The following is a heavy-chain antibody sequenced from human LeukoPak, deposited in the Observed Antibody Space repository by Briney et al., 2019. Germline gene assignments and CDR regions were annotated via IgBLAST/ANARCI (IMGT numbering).Heavy chain of an antibody. Sequence: PGGSLRLSCAASGFTFSSYGMHWVRQAPGKGLEWVAVIWYDGSNKYYADSVKGRFTISRDNSKNTLYLQMNSLRAEDTAVYYCARVGCTGGSCLAYNYYAMDVWGQGTTVTVSS. CDR3: ARVGCTGGSCLAYNYYAMDV. V-gene: IGHV3-33*01. CDR2: IWYDGSNK. J-gene: IGHJ6*02. D-gene: IGHD2-15*01. CDR1: GFTFSSYG.